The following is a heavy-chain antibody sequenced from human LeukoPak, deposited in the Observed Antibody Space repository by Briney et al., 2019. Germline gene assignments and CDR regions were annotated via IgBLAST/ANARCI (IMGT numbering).Heavy chain of an antibody. J-gene: IGHJ4*02. Sequence: PSETLSLTCTVSGGPISSYYWSWIRQPPGKGLEWIGFIYYIENTNYNPSLRSRVTMSLDTSKNQFSLKLTSVTAADTAVYYCARQLLPIYGDYEDYWGQGTLVTVSS. CDR3: ARQLLPIYGDYEDY. CDR1: GGPISSYY. CDR2: IYYIENT. D-gene: IGHD4-17*01. V-gene: IGHV4-59*08.